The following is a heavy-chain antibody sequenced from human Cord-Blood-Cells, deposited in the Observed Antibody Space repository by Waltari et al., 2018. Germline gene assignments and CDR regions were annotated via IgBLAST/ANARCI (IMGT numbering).Heavy chain of an antibody. D-gene: IGHD3-10*01. CDR1: GFTFSSYA. CDR2: VSYDGSNK. CDR3: ARGSLGQRYYYGSGSYLDYFDY. Sequence: QVQPVESGGGVVQPGRSLRLSCAASGFTFSSYAMHWVRQAPGKGLEWVAVVSYDGSNKYYADSVKGRFTISRDNSKNTLYLQMNSLRAEDTAVYYCARGSLGQRYYYGSGSYLDYFDYWGQGTLVTVSS. V-gene: IGHV3-30*04. J-gene: IGHJ4*02.